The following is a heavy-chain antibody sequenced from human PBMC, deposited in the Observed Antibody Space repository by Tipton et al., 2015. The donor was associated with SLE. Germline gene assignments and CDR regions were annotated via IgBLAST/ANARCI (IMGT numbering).Heavy chain of an antibody. Sequence: SLRLSCAASGFTFDDYALHWVRQAPGKGLEWVSGIGWNIGSQGNADSVNGRFTISRDNAKNSLYLQMNSLRAEDTALYYCAKGRERYFDYLDVWGTGTTATVSS. D-gene: IGHD3-9*01. CDR2: IGWNIGSQ. CDR1: GFTFDDYA. J-gene: IGHJ6*03. V-gene: IGHV3-9*01. CDR3: AKGRERYFDYLDV.